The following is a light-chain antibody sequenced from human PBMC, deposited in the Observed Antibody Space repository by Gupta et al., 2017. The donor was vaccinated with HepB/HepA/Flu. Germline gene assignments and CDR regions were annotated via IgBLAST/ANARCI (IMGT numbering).Light chain of an antibody. CDR2: GAS. Sequence: EIVLTQSPGTLSLSPGERATLSCRASQSVSSSYLAWYQQKPGQAPRLLIYGASSRATGIPDRFGGSGSGTDFTLTISRLEPEDFAVYYCQQYGSSPQTFGQWTKVEIK. V-gene: IGKV3-20*01. J-gene: IGKJ1*01. CDR3: QQYGSSPQT. CDR1: QSVSSSY.